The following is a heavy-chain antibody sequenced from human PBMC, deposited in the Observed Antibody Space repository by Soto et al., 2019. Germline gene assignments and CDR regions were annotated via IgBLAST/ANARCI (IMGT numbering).Heavy chain of an antibody. J-gene: IGHJ6*03. CDR3: ARGIRYSSSYSYMDV. D-gene: IGHD6-13*01. CDR1: SGSISSSNW. CDR2: IYHSGST. Sequence: QVPLQESGPGLVKPSGTLSLTCAVSSGSISSSNWWSWVRQPPGKGLEWIGEIYHSGSTNYNPSLKSRVTISVDKSKNQFSLKLSSVTAADTAVYYCARGIRYSSSYSYMDVWGKGTTVTVSS. V-gene: IGHV4-4*02.